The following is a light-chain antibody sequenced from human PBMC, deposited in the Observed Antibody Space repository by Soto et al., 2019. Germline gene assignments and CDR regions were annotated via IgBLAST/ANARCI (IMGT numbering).Light chain of an antibody. CDR1: HSVSSSY. V-gene: IGKV3-20*01. CDR2: GAS. J-gene: IGKJ1*01. Sequence: SVLTQSPGTLSFSPGERATLSCRSSHSVSSSYLGWYQQKPGQAPRLLIYGASSRATGIPGRFSGSGSGTDFTLTISRLEPEDFAVYYCQQYGSSPWTFGQGTKV. CDR3: QQYGSSPWT.